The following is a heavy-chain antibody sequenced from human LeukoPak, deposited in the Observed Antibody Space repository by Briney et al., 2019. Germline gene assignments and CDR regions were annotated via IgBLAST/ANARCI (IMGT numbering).Heavy chain of an antibody. Sequence: GGSLRLSCAASGFPFSGYSMSWVRQAPGKGLEWVSSISTSSSYIYYLDSVKGRFTISRDNSKNTLYLQMNSLRAEDTAVYYCAKGVKVPVLRYFSYYMDVWGKGTTVTISS. D-gene: IGHD3-9*01. J-gene: IGHJ6*03. CDR3: AKGVKVPVLRYFSYYMDV. V-gene: IGHV3-21*01. CDR1: GFPFSGYS. CDR2: ISTSSSYI.